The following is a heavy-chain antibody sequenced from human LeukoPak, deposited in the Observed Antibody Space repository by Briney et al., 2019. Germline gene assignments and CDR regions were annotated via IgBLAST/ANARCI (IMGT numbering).Heavy chain of an antibody. D-gene: IGHD5/OR15-5a*01. J-gene: IGHJ4*02. CDR3: VRQSEGLDY. CDR2: ITENGSTK. V-gene: IGHV3-30-3*01. Sequence: MHWVXQAPGKGREWGAVITENGSTKYYAESVRGRFSVSRDDSKNTLHLQMSSLTTDDTAVYFCVRQSEGLDYWGQGTLVTVSS.